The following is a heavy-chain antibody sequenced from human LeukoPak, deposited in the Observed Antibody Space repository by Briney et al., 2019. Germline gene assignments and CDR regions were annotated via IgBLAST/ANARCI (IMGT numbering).Heavy chain of an antibody. Sequence: SETLSLTCTVSGDSISSNSYYWGWIRRPPGKGLEWIGSIYYSGSTYYNPSLKSRVTISVDTSKNQFSLKLSSVTAADTAVYYCARDKDVGDGYDPFDYWGQGTLVTVSS. V-gene: IGHV4-39*07. CDR1: GDSISSNSYY. D-gene: IGHD5-24*01. CDR3: ARDKDVGDGYDPFDY. CDR2: IYYSGST. J-gene: IGHJ4*02.